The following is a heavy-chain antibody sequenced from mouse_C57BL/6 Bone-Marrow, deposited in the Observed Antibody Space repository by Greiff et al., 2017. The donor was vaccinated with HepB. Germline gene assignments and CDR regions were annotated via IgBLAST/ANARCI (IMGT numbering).Heavy chain of an antibody. D-gene: IGHD2-3*01. J-gene: IGHJ3*01. Sequence: VQLQQPGAELVKPGASVKLSCKASGYTFTSYWMHWVKQRPGQGLEWIGMIHPNSGSTNYNEKFKSKATLTVDKSSSKAYMQRSILTSEYSAVYYCARWLLRVGFAYWGQGTLVTVSA. V-gene: IGHV1-64*01. CDR3: ARWLLRVGFAY. CDR2: IHPNSGST. CDR1: GYTFTSYW.